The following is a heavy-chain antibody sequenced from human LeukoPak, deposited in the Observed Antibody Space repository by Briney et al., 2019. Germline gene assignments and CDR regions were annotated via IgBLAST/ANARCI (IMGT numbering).Heavy chain of an antibody. CDR2: INHSGST. V-gene: IGHV4-34*01. CDR3: ARHIYYGSGSLNWFDP. Sequence: SETLSLTCAVYGGSFSGYYWSWIRQPPGKGLEWIGEINHSGSTYYNPSLKSRVTISVDTSKNQFSLKLSSVTAADTAVYYCARHIYYGSGSLNWFDPWGQGTLVTVSS. D-gene: IGHD3-10*01. CDR1: GGSFSGYY. J-gene: IGHJ5*02.